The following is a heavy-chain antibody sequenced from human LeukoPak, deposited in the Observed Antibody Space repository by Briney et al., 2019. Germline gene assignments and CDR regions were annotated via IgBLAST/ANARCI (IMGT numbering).Heavy chain of an antibody. V-gene: IGHV3-48*01. Sequence: GGSLRLSCAASGFTFNTYSMNWVRQAPGKGLEWLSYVKSGNYDIQYADSVTGRFTVSRDSATNSLYLQMNDLKAEDTAVYYCARDSDWAFVYWGQGSLVTVSS. D-gene: IGHD3-9*01. J-gene: IGHJ4*02. CDR2: VKSGNYDI. CDR3: ARDSDWAFVY. CDR1: GFTFNTYS.